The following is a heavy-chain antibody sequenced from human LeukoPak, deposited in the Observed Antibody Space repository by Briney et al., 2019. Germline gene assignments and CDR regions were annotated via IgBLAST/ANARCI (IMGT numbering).Heavy chain of an antibody. CDR3: ARGVYYYDSSERADDAFDI. CDR2: ISYNGST. V-gene: IGHV4-30-4*07. D-gene: IGHD3-22*01. CDR1: GGSISSGGYS. J-gene: IGHJ3*02. Sequence: SETLSLTCAVSGGSISSGGYSWSWIRQPPGKGLEWIVYISYNGSTYYNPSLKSRVTISVDTSKNQFSLKLSSVTAADTAVYYCARGVYYYDSSERADDAFDIWGQGTMVTVSS.